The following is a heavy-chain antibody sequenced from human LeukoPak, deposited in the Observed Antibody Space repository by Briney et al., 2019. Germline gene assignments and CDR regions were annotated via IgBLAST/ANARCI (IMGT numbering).Heavy chain of an antibody. Sequence: GGSLRLSCAASGFTFSSYAMHWVRQAPGKGREWGAVISYDGSNKYYADSVKGRFTISRDDSKNTLYLQMNSLRAEDTAVYYCARDSHCSSTSCRNFDYWGQGTLVTVSS. CDR1: GFTFSSYA. CDR2: ISYDGSNK. CDR3: ARDSHCSSTSCRNFDY. D-gene: IGHD2-2*01. J-gene: IGHJ4*02. V-gene: IGHV3-30*01.